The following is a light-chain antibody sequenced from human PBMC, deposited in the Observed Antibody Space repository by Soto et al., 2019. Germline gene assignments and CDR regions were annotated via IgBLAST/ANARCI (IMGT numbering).Light chain of an antibody. J-gene: IGKJ5*01. CDR2: DAS. V-gene: IGKV3D-11*01. CDR3: QQRSSWIT. Sequence: EIVLTQSPATLSLLPGERATLSCRASQGVGSSLAWYQHKAGQVPRLLLYDASNRATGIPARFSGSGSGTDFPLTISSPGPEDFAVYYCQQRSSWITFGQGTRLE. CDR1: QGVGSS.